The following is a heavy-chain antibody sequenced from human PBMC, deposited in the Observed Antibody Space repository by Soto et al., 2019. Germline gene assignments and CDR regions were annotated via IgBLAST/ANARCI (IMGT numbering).Heavy chain of an antibody. V-gene: IGHV5-51*01. J-gene: IGHJ6*03. D-gene: IGHD6-19*01. CDR2: IYPGDSDT. Sequence: PGASLKISCRGSGYSFTSYWIGWVRQMPGKGLEWMGNIYPGDSDTRYSPSYQGQVTISADKSISTAYLQWSSLKASDTAMYYCARAPVLAAICSSGWYCDYYYYMDVLGKGTTVTVSS. CDR3: ARAPVLAAICSSGWYCDYYYYMDV. CDR1: GYSFTSYW.